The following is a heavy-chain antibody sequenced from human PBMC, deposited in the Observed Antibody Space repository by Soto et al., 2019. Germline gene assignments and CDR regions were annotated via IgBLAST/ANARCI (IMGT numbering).Heavy chain of an antibody. CDR3: TTATIFGVVMAGDY. CDR2: ISSSSSTI. Sequence: GGSLRLSCAASGVTFSSYSMNWVRQAPGKGLEWVSYISSSSSTIYYADSVKGRFTISRDNARNSLYLQMHSLRAEDTAVYYCTTATIFGVVMAGDYWGQGTLVTVSS. V-gene: IGHV3-48*01. D-gene: IGHD3-3*01. CDR1: GVTFSSYS. J-gene: IGHJ4*02.